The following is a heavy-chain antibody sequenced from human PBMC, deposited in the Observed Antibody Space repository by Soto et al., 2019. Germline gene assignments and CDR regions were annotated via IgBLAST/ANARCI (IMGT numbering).Heavy chain of an antibody. CDR2: IVPSLDTT. J-gene: IGHJ6*02. CDR1: GGTLSSSG. Sequence: QVPLVQSGTEVKKPGSSVKVSCKASGGTLSSSGFSWVRQAPGQGLEWMGMIVPSLDTTKYAQKFQARVTITADQFTSAAYMELLRLRSDDTAVYSCARWPLPRGTADTYAVDVWGQGPRVIVSS. V-gene: IGHV1-69*09. D-gene: IGHD2-21*02. CDR3: ARWPLPRGTADTYAVDV.